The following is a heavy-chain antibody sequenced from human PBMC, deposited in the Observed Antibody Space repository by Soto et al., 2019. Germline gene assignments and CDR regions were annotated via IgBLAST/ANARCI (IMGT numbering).Heavy chain of an antibody. Sequence: SEEASFKASGYTFTSYDINWVREATGQGLEWMGWMNPNSGNTGYAQKFQGRVTMTRNTSISTAYMELSSLRSEDTAVYYCARVGGYDSPVYYYYYGMDVWGQGTTVSVSS. CDR3: ARVGGYDSPVYYYYYGMDV. CDR1: GYTFTSYD. CDR2: MNPNSGNT. V-gene: IGHV1-8*01. J-gene: IGHJ6*02. D-gene: IGHD5-12*01.